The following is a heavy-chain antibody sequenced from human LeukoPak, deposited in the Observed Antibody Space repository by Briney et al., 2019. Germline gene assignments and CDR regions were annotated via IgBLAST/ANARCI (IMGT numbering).Heavy chain of an antibody. J-gene: IGHJ4*02. CDR1: GYNFTDYY. CDR2: IIPMLTIA. D-gene: IGHD4-17*01. V-gene: IGHV1-69*04. Sequence: SVKVSCKASGYNFTDYYIHWIRQAPGQGLEWMGRIIPMLTIANYAQKFQGRVTIVADKFTSTGYMELSSLRSEDTAVYYCVREGSTATSLGYWGQGTLVTVSS. CDR3: VREGSTATSLGY.